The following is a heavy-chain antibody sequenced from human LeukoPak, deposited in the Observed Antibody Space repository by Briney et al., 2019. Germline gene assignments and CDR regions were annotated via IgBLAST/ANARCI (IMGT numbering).Heavy chain of an antibody. J-gene: IGHJ4*02. CDR1: GFTFSSYG. V-gene: IGHV3-30*18. D-gene: IGHD4-17*01. CDR3: AKDLPTVTTSPYFDY. CDR2: ISYDGSNK. Sequence: PGGSLRLSCAASGFTFSSYGMHWVRQAPGKGLEWVAVISYDGSNKYYADSVKGRFTISRDNSKNTLHLQMNSLRAEDTAVYYCAKDLPTVTTSPYFDYWGQGTLVTVSS.